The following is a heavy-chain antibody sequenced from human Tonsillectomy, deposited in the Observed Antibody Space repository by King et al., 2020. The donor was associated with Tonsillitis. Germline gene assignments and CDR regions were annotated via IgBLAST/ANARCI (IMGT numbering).Heavy chain of an antibody. V-gene: IGHV4-31*03. CDR2: ISYSGSP. J-gene: IGHJ4*02. CDR1: GASISSGGYY. Sequence: VQLQESGPGLVKPSQTLSLTCSVSGASISSGGYYWSWIRQHPGKGLEWIGYISYSGSPSYNTSLRSRLTISLDTSNNQFSLRLSSVTVADTATYFCAMARDYGDHSFDFWGQGTLVTVSS. D-gene: IGHD4/OR15-4a*01. CDR3: AMARDYGDHSFDF.